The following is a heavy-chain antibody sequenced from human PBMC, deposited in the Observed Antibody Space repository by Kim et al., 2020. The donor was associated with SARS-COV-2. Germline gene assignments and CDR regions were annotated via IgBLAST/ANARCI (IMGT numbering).Heavy chain of an antibody. D-gene: IGHD2-2*01. Sequence: SETLSLTCSISDDSISRNYWSWIRQPPGKGLEWLGYMYSSGSTNHSPSLKSRITISLDTSKKQFSLNLTSVTAADTAVYYCARGLLGIPAALDFWGQGT. CDR2: MYSSGST. J-gene: IGHJ4*02. CDR3: ARGLLGIPAALDF. V-gene: IGHV4-59*01. CDR1: DDSISRNY.